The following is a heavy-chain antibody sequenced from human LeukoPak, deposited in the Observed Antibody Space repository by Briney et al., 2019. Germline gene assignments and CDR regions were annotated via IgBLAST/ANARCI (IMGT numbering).Heavy chain of an antibody. Sequence: TGGSLRLSCAASGFTFSSYAMSWVRQAPGKGLEWVSAISGSGGSTYYADSVKGRFTLSRDNAENTVYLQMNSLRAEDTAVYYCARVLSGSWDWFDPWGQGTLVTVSS. D-gene: IGHD3-22*01. V-gene: IGHV3-23*01. CDR2: ISGSGGST. CDR1: GFTFSSYA. CDR3: ARVLSGSWDWFDP. J-gene: IGHJ5*02.